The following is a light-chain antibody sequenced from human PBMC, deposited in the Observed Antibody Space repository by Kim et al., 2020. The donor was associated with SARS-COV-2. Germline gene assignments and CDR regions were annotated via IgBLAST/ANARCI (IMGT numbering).Light chain of an antibody. J-gene: IGLJ3*02. CDR2: SNI. Sequence: ELTQPPSASGTPGQRVTISCSGRSSNIGRNTVNWYQQLPGTAPKLLIYSNIQRPSGVPDRFSGSKSGTSASLAISGLQSEDEAEYYCAAWDDSLKGWVFGGGTQLTVL. CDR1: SSNIGRNT. V-gene: IGLV1-44*01. CDR3: AAWDDSLKGWV.